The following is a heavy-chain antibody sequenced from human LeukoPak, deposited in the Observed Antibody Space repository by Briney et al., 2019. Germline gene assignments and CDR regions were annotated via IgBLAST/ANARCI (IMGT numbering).Heavy chain of an antibody. CDR2: INPSGGST. CDR3: AREDQGLRFSYSVWDY. V-gene: IGHV1-46*01. Sequence: GASVKVSCKASGYTFTRYYIHWVRQAPGQGLEWMGIINPSGGSTTYSQKFQGRVTMTSDTSTRTVYMELSSLRFEDTAVYYCAREDQGLRFSYSVWDYWGQGTLVTVSS. CDR1: GYTFTRYY. J-gene: IGHJ4*02. D-gene: IGHD5-12*01.